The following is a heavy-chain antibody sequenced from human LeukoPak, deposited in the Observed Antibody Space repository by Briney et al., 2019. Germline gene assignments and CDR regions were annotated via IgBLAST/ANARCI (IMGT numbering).Heavy chain of an antibody. V-gene: IGHV3-7*01. J-gene: IGHJ4*02. D-gene: IGHD6-25*01. Sequence: PGGSLRLSCAASGFTFSSYWMSSVRQAPGKGLEWVANIKQDGSEKYYVDSVKGRFTISRDNAKNSLFLQMNSLRAEDTAVYFCAISATARGGFDFWGQGTLVTVSS. CDR2: IKQDGSEK. CDR1: GFTFSSYW. CDR3: AISATARGGFDF.